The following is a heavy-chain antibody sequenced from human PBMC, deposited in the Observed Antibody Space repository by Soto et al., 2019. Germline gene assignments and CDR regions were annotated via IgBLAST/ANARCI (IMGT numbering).Heavy chain of an antibody. Sequence: PGGSLRLSCAASGFTFSSYSMSWVRQAPWKGLEWVSAISGSGVSTYYADSVKGRFTISRDNSKNTLYLQMNSLRAEDTAVYYCAKGGGYCSSNRCFYYLGQGTLVTVCS. CDR1: GFTFSSYS. CDR3: AKGGGYCSSNRCFYY. V-gene: IGHV3-23*01. CDR2: ISGSGVST. J-gene: IGHJ4*02. D-gene: IGHD2-2*03.